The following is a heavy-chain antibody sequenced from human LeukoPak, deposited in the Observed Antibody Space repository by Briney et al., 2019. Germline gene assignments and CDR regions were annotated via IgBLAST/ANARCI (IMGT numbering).Heavy chain of an antibody. CDR1: GFTFSSYA. Sequence: GGSLRLSCAASGFTFSSYAMHWVRQAPGKGLEWVAVTSYDGSNKYYADSVKGRFTISRDNAKNSLYLQMNSLRAEDTAVYYCARDRGYGDYDYWGQGTLVTVSS. D-gene: IGHD4-17*01. J-gene: IGHJ4*02. CDR3: ARDRGYGDYDY. V-gene: IGHV3-30*04. CDR2: TSYDGSNK.